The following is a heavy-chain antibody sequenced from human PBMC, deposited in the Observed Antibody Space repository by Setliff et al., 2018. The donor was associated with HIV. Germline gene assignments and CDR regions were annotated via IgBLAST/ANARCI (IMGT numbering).Heavy chain of an antibody. CDR1: GYSLTSYS. D-gene: IGHD3-3*01. V-gene: IGHV7-4-1*01. CDR2: INTNTGNP. CDR3: TRDHTPPSNYDFWSGQIDLRNIFYYMDV. J-gene: IGHJ6*03. Sequence: ASVKVSCKASGYSLTSYSINWVRQAPGQGLEWMGYINTNTGNPTYAQGFTGRFVFSVDTPVSTAYLQIFSLKTEDTAVYYCTRDHTPPSNYDFWSGQIDLRNIFYYMDVWGTGSPVTVSS.